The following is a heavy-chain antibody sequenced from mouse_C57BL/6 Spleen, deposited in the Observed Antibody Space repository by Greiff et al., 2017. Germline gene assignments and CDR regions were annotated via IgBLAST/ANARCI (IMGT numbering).Heavy chain of an antibody. CDR1: GYTFTSYW. J-gene: IGHJ1*03. V-gene: IGHV1-55*01. Sequence: QVQLQQPGAELVKPGASVKMSCKASGYTFTSYWITWVKQRPGQGLEWIGDIYPGSGSTNYNEKFKSKATLTVDTSSSTAYMQLSSLTSEDAAVYYCARTYNCGSSPYWYFDVWGTGTTVTVSS. D-gene: IGHD1-1*01. CDR3: ARTYNCGSSPYWYFDV. CDR2: IYPGSGST.